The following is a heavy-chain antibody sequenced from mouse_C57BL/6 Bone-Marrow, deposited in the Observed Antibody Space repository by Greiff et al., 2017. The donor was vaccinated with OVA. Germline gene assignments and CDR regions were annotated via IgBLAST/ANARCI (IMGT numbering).Heavy chain of an antibody. J-gene: IGHJ4*01. D-gene: IGHD2-3*01. CDR1: GFTFSDFY. CDR3: ARDEGDGYYDYAMDD. V-gene: IGHV7-1*01. CDR2: SRNKANDYTT. Sequence: EVKLVESGGGLVQSGRSLRLSCATSGFTFSDFYMEWVRQAPGKGLEWIAASRNKANDYTTEYSASVKGRFIVSRDTSQSILYLQMNALRAEDTAIYYCARDEGDGYYDYAMDDWGQGTSVTVSS.